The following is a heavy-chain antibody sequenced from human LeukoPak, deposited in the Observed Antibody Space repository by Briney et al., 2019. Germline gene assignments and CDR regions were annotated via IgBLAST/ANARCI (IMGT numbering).Heavy chain of an antibody. CDR1: GFTFSSYW. CDR2: INSDGSST. J-gene: IGHJ3*02. D-gene: IGHD3-22*01. V-gene: IGHV3-74*01. CDR3: ARGGDYYDSAGAFDI. Sequence: PGGSLRLSCPASGFTFSSYWMHWVRHAPGKGLVWVSRINSDGSSTTYADSVKGRFTISRDNAKNTLYLQMNSLRAEDTAVYYCARGGDYYDSAGAFDIWGQGTMVTVSS.